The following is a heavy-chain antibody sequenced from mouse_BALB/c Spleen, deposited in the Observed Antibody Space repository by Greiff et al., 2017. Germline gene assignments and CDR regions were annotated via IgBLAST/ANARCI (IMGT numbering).Heavy chain of an antibody. V-gene: IGHV1-5*01. D-gene: IGHD1-1*01. CDR2: IYPGNGDT. Sequence: EVQLQQSGTVLARPGASVKMSCKASGYTFTSYWMHWVKQRPGQGLEWIGAIYPGNGDTSYNQKFKGKAKLTAVTSTSTAYMEPSSLTNEDSAVFYCARSTTVFDYWGQGTTLTVSS. J-gene: IGHJ2*01. CDR1: GYTFTSYW. CDR3: ARSTTVFDY.